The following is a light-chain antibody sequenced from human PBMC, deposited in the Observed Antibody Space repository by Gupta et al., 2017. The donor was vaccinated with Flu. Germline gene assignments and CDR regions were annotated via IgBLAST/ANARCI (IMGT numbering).Light chain of an antibody. Sequence: SSAISCTGTSSDIGAYNFVSWYRQYPGNAPKLMICEVSDRPSGVSSRFSGSKFGNTASLTISGLQAEDEGDYYCSSFTTSNTWVFGGGTKLTVL. CDR3: SSFTTSNTWV. V-gene: IGLV2-14*01. CDR2: EVS. CDR1: SSDIGAYNF. J-gene: IGLJ3*02.